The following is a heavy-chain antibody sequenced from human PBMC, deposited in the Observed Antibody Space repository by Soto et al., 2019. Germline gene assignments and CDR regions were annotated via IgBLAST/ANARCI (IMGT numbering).Heavy chain of an antibody. D-gene: IGHD6-19*01. CDR2: IWNHGRED. J-gene: IGHJ4*02. Sequence: QVRLVESGGGVVQPGRSLRLSCAASGFTFSTYGMHWVRQAPGKGLEWVALIWNHGREDSYADSVKGRFTISRDNSKNTLYLQMNSLKADDTAGYYCVRGPWLVGDVTSFDYWGQGTLVTVSS. CDR1: GFTFSTYG. CDR3: VRGPWLVGDVTSFDY. V-gene: IGHV3-33*01.